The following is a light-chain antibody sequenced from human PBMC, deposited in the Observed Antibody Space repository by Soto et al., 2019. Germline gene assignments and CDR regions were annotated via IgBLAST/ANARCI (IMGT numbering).Light chain of an antibody. Sequence: SYELTQPPSVSVAPGQTARVTCGGNNIGVKSVHWYQQQPGQAPVVVVYDDSDRPSGIPERFSGSNSGNMATLTISRVEAGDEAVYHCQVWDYSTDDVVFGGGTKLTVL. CDR3: QVWDYSTDDVV. CDR2: DDS. CDR1: NIGVKS. V-gene: IGLV3-21*02. J-gene: IGLJ2*01.